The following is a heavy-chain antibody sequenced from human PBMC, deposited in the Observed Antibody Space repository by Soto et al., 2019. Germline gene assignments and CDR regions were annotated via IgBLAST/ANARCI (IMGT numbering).Heavy chain of an antibody. Sequence: QVQLQQWGAGLLKPSETLSLTCAVYGGSFSGYYWSWIRQPPGKGLEWIGEIIHSGSTNYNPSLKSRVTISVDTSKNQFSLKLSSVTAADTAVYYCARALLWFGEGSVGYYYYGMDVWGQGTTVTVSS. V-gene: IGHV4-34*12. CDR3: ARALLWFGEGSVGYYYYGMDV. CDR2: IIHSGST. J-gene: IGHJ6*02. CDR1: GGSFSGYY. D-gene: IGHD3-10*01.